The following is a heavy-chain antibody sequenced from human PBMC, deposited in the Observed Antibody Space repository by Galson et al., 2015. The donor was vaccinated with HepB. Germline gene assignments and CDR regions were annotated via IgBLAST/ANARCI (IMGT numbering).Heavy chain of an antibody. Sequence: SVKVSCKASGYTFTSYGISWVRQGPGQGLEWMGWISAYNGNTNYTQKLQGSVTMTTDTSTSTAYMELRSLRSDDTAVYYCARRASGTYLGAFGIWGQGTRVTVSS. CDR1: GYTFTSYG. CDR2: ISAYNGNT. J-gene: IGHJ3*02. V-gene: IGHV1-18*04. CDR3: ARRASGTYLGAFGI. D-gene: IGHD1-26*01.